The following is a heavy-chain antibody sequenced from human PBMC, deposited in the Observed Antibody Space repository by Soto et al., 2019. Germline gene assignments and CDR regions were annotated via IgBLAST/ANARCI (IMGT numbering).Heavy chain of an antibody. CDR2: IYYSGST. J-gene: IGHJ3*01. D-gene: IGHD5-18*01. Sequence: SETLSITCTVSGGSISSSTYYWGWIRQPPGKGLEWIGSIYYSGSTNYNPSLKSRVTISVDTSKNQFSLKLSSVTAADTAVYYCARRPGYGHAFDVWGQGTMVTVSS. CDR1: GGSISSSTYY. V-gene: IGHV4-39*01. CDR3: ARRPGYGHAFDV.